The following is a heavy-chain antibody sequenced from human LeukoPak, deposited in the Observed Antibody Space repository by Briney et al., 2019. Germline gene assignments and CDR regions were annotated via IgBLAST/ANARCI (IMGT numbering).Heavy chain of an antibody. CDR3: ARALPGNAPYPIDY. V-gene: IGHV3-7*01. CDR2: IKQDGSEQ. CDR1: GFTFSSYW. J-gene: IGHJ4*02. Sequence: GGSLRLSCAASGFTFSSYWMSWVRQAPGKGLEWVANIKQDGSEQYSVDSVKGRFTISRDNAKNSPSLQMNSLRAEDTAVYYCARALPGNAPYPIDYWGQGTLVTVSS.